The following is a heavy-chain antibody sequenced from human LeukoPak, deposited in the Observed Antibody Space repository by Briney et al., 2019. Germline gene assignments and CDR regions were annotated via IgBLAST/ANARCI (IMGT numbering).Heavy chain of an antibody. CDR1: GYSFTSFW. D-gene: IGHD3-3*02. J-gene: IGHJ5*02. CDR3: ARQKSIGSARWFDP. CDR2: VYPGDSDT. V-gene: IGHV5-51*01. Sequence: GESLKISCKASGYSFTSFWIVWVRQLPGRGLEWMGRVYPGDSDTRYSPSFQGHVTISADKSIKTAYLQWSSLTASDTAMYYCARQKSIGSARWFDPWGQGSLVTVSS.